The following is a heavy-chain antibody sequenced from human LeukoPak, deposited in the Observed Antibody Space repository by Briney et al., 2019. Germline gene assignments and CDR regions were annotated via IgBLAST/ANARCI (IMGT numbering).Heavy chain of an antibody. J-gene: IGHJ4*02. V-gene: IGHV3-23*01. CDR3: ARGLYGSGSHPGHYFDY. CDR2: ISGSGSNT. Sequence: GGSLRLSCAASGFTFSNYAMSWVRQAPGKGLEWVSAISGSGSNTYYADSVKGRFTISRDNSKNTLYLQMNSLRAEDTAEHYCARGLYGSGSHPGHYFDYWGQGTLVTVSS. CDR1: GFTFSNYA. D-gene: IGHD3-10*01.